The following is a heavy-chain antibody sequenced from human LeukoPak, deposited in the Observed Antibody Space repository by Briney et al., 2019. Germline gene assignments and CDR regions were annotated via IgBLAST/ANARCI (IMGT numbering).Heavy chain of an antibody. J-gene: IGHJ5*02. CDR1: VRTFSSYA. D-gene: IGHD2-2*01. CDR3: ASVVVPAAPPESWFDP. V-gene: IGHV1-69*04. CDR2: IIPILGIA. Sequence: SVKVSCQASVRTFSSYAIRWVRPAPGQGLAWMGRIIPILGIANYAQKFQGRVTITADKSTSTAYMELSSLRSEDTAVYYCASVVVPAAPPESWFDPWGQGTLVTVSS.